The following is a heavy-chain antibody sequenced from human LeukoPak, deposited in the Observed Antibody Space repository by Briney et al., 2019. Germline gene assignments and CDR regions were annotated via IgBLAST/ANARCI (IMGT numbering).Heavy chain of an antibody. Sequence: PSETLSLTCAVYGGSFSGYYWSWIRQPPGKGLEWIGEINHSGSTNYNPSLKSRVTISVDTSKNQFSLKLSSVTAADTAVYYCASRGYYYMDVWGKGTTVTVSS. CDR1: GGSFSGYY. CDR3: ASRGYYYMDV. CDR2: INHSGST. V-gene: IGHV4-34*01. J-gene: IGHJ6*03.